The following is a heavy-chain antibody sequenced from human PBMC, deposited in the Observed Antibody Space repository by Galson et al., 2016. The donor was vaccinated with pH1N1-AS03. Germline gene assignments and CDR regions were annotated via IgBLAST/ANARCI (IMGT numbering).Heavy chain of an antibody. CDR1: GGTFNTYA. Sequence: SVKVFCKASGGTFNTYAISWVRQAPGQGLEWMGRIIPMLNIPDYAQKFQVRFTITADKSTNTAYMELTNLRSDDTALYYCAKGYSATPSGTFDIWGQGTMVTVSS. V-gene: IGHV1-69*04. D-gene: IGHD2-15*01. CDR2: IIPMLNIP. CDR3: AKGYSATPSGTFDI. J-gene: IGHJ3*02.